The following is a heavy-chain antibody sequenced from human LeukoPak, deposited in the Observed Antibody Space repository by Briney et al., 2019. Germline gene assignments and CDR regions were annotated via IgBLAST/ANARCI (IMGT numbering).Heavy chain of an antibody. V-gene: IGHV4-4*07. D-gene: IGHD2-15*01. Sequence: SETLSLTCTVSGGSISNYYWSWLRQPAGKGLEWIGRIYSSGNTNYNPSLKSRVTLSVDTSKNQFSLKLTSVTAADTAVYYCAREGPGRFGAPGPNVYSIDYWGQGTLVTVSS. CDR3: AREGPGRFGAPGPNVYSIDY. CDR2: IYSSGNT. CDR1: GGSISNYY. J-gene: IGHJ4*02.